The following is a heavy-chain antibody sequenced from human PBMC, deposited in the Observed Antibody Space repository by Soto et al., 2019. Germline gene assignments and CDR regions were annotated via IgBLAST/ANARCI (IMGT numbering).Heavy chain of an antibody. V-gene: IGHV3-74*01. CDR3: AKRTSMSGNYYFDY. J-gene: IGHJ4*02. D-gene: IGHD3-10*01. CDR1: GFTFSSYW. Sequence: GGSLRLSCAASGFTFSSYWMHWVRQAPGKGLVWVSRINSDGSSISYADSVKGRFTISRDNAKNTLHLQMSSLRAEDTAVYYCAKRTSMSGNYYFDYWGQGTLVTVS. CDR2: INSDGSSI.